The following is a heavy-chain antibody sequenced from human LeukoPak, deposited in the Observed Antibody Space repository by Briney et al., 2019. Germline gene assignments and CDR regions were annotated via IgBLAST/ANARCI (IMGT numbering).Heavy chain of an antibody. J-gene: IGHJ6*03. Sequence: ASVKVSCKASGYTFTSYAMNWVRQAPGQGLEWMGWISTNTGNPTYAQGFTGRFVFSLDTSVSTAYLQISSLKAEDTAVYYCARERNYKGIAVAGTTYYYYYYMDVWGKGTTVTVSS. CDR3: ARERNYKGIAVAGTTYYYYYYMDV. V-gene: IGHV7-4-1*02. CDR1: GYTFTSYA. CDR2: ISTNTGNP. D-gene: IGHD6-19*01.